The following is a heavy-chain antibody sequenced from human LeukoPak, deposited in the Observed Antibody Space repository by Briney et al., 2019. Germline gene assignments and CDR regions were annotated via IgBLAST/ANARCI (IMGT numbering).Heavy chain of an antibody. D-gene: IGHD6-19*01. V-gene: IGHV3-21*01. Sequence: PGGSLRLSCAASGFTFSSYSMSWVRQAPGTGLEWVSSISSSSSYIYYADSVKGRFTISRDNAKNSLYLQMNSLRAEDTAVYYCARDKHSSGWYAGGYWGQGTLVTVSS. CDR1: GFTFSSYS. CDR3: ARDKHSSGWYAGGY. CDR2: ISSSSSYI. J-gene: IGHJ4*02.